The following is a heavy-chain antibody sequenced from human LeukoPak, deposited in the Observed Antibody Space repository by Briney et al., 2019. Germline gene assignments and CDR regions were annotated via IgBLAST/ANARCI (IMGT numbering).Heavy chain of an antibody. D-gene: IGHD6-6*01. CDR2: ISAYNGNT. CDR1: GYTFTSYG. Sequence: GASVKVSCKASGYTFTSYGTSWVRQAPGQGLEWMGWISAYNGNTNYAQKLQGRVTMTTDTSTSTAYMELRSLRSDDTAMYYCATVPGHPWYFDYWGQGTLVTVSS. V-gene: IGHV1-18*01. J-gene: IGHJ4*02. CDR3: ATVPGHPWYFDY.